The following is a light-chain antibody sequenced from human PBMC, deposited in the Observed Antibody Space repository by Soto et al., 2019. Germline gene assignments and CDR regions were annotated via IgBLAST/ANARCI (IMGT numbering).Light chain of an antibody. V-gene: IGKV1-39*01. CDR2: AAS. J-gene: IGKJ2*01. CDR1: ESIANY. Sequence: DIPMTQSPSSLSASVGDRVTITCRASESIANYLNWYQQKPGKAPNLRIYAASTLQTGVPSRFSGSGSGTDFTLTISSLQTEDFATYFCQQSYRSPYTFVQGTKLDI. CDR3: QQSYRSPYT.